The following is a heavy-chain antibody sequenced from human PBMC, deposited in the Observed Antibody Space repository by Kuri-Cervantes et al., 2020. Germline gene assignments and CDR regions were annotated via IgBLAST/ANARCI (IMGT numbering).Heavy chain of an antibody. J-gene: IGHJ4*02. Sequence: GESLKISCAASGFTLSSYWMSWVRQAPGKGLEWVANIKQDGSEKYYADSVKGRFTISRDNSKNTLYLQMNSLRAEDTAVYYCARHNDYGDYGGLGYFDYWGQGTLVTVSS. D-gene: IGHD4-17*01. CDR3: ARHNDYGDYGGLGYFDY. CDR1: GFTLSSYW. CDR2: IKQDGSEK. V-gene: IGHV3-7*03.